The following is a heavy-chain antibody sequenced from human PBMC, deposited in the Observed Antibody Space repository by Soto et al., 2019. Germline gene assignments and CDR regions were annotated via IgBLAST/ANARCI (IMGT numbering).Heavy chain of an antibody. CDR3: VRDAWQQSPDDV. V-gene: IGHV1-18*01. J-gene: IGHJ4*02. D-gene: IGHD6-13*01. Sequence: ASVKVSCKASGYTFLSHGISWVRQAPGQVFEWMGWISADNDNGNSAQKFQDRVTMTIETSTNTAYMELRNLTSDDTALYSCVRDAWQQSPDDVWGQVTLVTVSS. CDR2: ISADNDNG. CDR1: GYTFLSHG.